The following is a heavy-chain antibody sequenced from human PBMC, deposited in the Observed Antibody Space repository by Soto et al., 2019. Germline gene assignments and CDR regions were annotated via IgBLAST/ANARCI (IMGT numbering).Heavy chain of an antibody. V-gene: IGHV1-69*02. CDR1: GGTFSSYT. J-gene: IGHJ4*02. CDR3: ARWGPSGTLY. CDR2: IIPILGIA. Sequence: QVQLVQSGAEVKKPGSSVKVSCKASGGTFSSYTISWVRQAPGQGLEWMGRIIPILGIANYAQKFQGRVTIXXDKSTSTAYMELSSLRSEDTAVYYCARWGPSGTLYWGQGTLVTVSS. D-gene: IGHD1-1*01.